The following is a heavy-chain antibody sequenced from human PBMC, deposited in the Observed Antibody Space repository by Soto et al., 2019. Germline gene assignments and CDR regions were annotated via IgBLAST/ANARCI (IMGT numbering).Heavy chain of an antibody. CDR3: ARWGIAAAGTWFDP. CDR1: GGTFSSYT. Sequence: QVQLVQSGAEVKKPGSSVKVSCKASGGTFSSYTISWVRQAPGQGLEWMGRIIPILGIANYAQKFQGRVTITADKSTSTAYMELSRLRSEDTAVYYCARWGIAAAGTWFDPWGQGTLVTVSS. CDR2: IIPILGIA. V-gene: IGHV1-69*02. D-gene: IGHD6-13*01. J-gene: IGHJ5*02.